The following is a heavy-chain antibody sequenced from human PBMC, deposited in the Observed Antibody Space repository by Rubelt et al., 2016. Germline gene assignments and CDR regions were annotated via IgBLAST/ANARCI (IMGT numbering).Heavy chain of an antibody. CDR3: ARDLGSDSSSFGAFDI. V-gene: IGHV3-7*03. CDR2: IKQDGSEK. J-gene: IGHJ3*02. CDR1: GFTFSSYW. D-gene: IGHD6-13*01. Sequence: EVQLVESGGGLVQPGGSLRLSCAASGFTFSSYWMSWVRQAPGKGLAWVANIKQDGSEKYYVDSGTGRFTISRDNAKNSLYLQMNSLRAEDTAVYYCARDLGSDSSSFGAFDIWGQGTMVTVSS.